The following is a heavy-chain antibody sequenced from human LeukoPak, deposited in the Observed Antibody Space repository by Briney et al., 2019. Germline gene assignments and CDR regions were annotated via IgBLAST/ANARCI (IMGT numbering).Heavy chain of an antibody. D-gene: IGHD6-19*01. CDR3: ARPLIRYSSGWYVDDY. CDR1: GYSFTSYW. V-gene: IGHV5-51*01. J-gene: IGHJ4*02. Sequence: HGESLKISCKGSGYSFTSYWIGWVRQMPGKGLEWMGIIYPGDSDTRYSPSFQGQVTISAAKSLSTAYLQWSSLKASDTAMYYCARPLIRYSSGWYVDDYWGEGTLVTVSS. CDR2: IYPGDSDT.